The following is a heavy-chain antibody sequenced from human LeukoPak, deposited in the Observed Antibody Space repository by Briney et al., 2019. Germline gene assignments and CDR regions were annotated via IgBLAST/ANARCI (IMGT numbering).Heavy chain of an antibody. Sequence: PGGSLRLSCAASGFIFSSYGMHWVRQAPGKGLEWVAVISYDGSNKYYADSVKGRFTISRDNAKNSLYLQMNSLRAEDTAVYYCARDSGAAGADYWGQGTLVTVSS. V-gene: IGHV3-30*03. CDR1: GFIFSSYG. CDR3: ARDSGAAGADY. CDR2: ISYDGSNK. D-gene: IGHD6-13*01. J-gene: IGHJ4*02.